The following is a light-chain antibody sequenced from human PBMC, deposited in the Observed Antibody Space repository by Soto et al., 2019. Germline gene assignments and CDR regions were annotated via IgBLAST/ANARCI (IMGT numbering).Light chain of an antibody. CDR2: KIS. Sequence: DIVMTKTPLASPFELGEPVSISGTSIKRLVHSDGNTYLSWLHQRPGQPPRLLIYKISNRFSGVPDRFSGSGAGTEFTLKISRVEPEDVGIYYCVQGTLFPQTFGQGTRLEIK. CDR1: KRLVHSDGNTY. J-gene: IGKJ5*01. CDR3: VQGTLFPQT. V-gene: IGKV2-24*01.